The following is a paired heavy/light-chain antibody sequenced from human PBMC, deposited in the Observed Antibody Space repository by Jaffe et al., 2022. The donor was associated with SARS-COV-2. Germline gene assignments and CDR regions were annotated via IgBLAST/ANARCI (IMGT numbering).Light chain of an antibody. J-gene: IGKJ4*01. CDR1: QSISSK. CDR3: QQYDSYPLT. Sequence: DIQMTQSPSTLSASVGDRVTITCRASQSISSKLAWYQQKPGKAPKFLIYKASSLESGVPSRFSGSGSGTEFALTISSLQPDDFATYYCQQYDSYPLTFGGGTRVEVK. CDR2: KAS. V-gene: IGKV1-5*03.
Heavy chain of an antibody. J-gene: IGHJ6*02. CDR3: ARGANSYYDGFYYAMDV. CDR2: IRIRTRSYST. Sequence: EVQLVESGGGLAQPGGSLRLSCAASGFTFSDHYMDWVRQAPGKGLEWVGRIRIRTRSYSTEYAASVKGRFTISRDDSKNSLDLQMISLKSEDTAVYYCARGANSYYDGFYYAMDVWGQGTTVTVSS. CDR1: GFTFSDHY. V-gene: IGHV3-72*01. D-gene: IGHD4-4*01.